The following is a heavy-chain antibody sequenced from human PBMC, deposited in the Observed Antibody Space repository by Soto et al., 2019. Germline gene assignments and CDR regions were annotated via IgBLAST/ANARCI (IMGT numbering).Heavy chain of an antibody. J-gene: IGHJ4*02. Sequence: GGSLRLSCAASGFTFSSYGMHWVRQAPGKGLEWVAVISYDGSNKYYADSVKGRFTISRDNSKNTLYLQMNSLRAEDTAVYYCAKAHSAYHNSDYVWGIDYWGQGTLVTVSS. V-gene: IGHV3-30*18. D-gene: IGHD3-16*01. CDR2: ISYDGSNK. CDR1: GFTFSSYG. CDR3: AKAHSAYHNSDYVWGIDY.